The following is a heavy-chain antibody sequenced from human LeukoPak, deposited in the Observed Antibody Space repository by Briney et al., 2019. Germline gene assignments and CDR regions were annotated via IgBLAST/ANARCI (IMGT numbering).Heavy chain of an antibody. Sequence: GGSLRLSCAASGFSFSSYWMHWVRQAPGKGLVWVSRIKSDGKTNYADSVKGRFTISRDNAKNTVTLQMNSLRAENTGVYYCARAPSEIGGYYPEYFRHWGQGTLVTVSS. J-gene: IGHJ1*01. D-gene: IGHD3-22*01. CDR3: ARAPSEIGGYYPEYFRH. CDR1: GFSFSSYW. V-gene: IGHV3-74*01. CDR2: IKSDGKT.